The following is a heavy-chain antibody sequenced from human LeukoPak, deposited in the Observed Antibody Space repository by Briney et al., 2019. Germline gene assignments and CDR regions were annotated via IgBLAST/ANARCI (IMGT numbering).Heavy chain of an antibody. CDR2: TYYDGST. CDR3: AARSPYLWGHGADY. V-gene: IGHV4-39*01. Sequence: SETLSLTCTVSGGSISSSSYYLDWIRQPPGKGLEWIGSTYYDGSTYYNPSLKSRVTVSVDTSKNQFSLKLSSVTAADTAVYYCAARSPYLWGHGADYWGQGTVVTVSS. J-gene: IGHJ4*02. D-gene: IGHD2-21*01. CDR1: GGSISSSSYY.